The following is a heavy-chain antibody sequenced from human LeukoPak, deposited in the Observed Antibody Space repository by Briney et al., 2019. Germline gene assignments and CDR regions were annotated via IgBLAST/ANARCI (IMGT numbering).Heavy chain of an antibody. CDR2: IFNSGST. D-gene: IGHD6-13*01. CDR1: GGSINSHY. Sequence: SETLSLTCSVSGGSINSHYWSWIRQPPGKRLEWIGYIFNSGSTNYNPSLRSRVTMSVGTSRDQFFLRLSSVTAADTAIYYCASRPAGTTWYGVFDYWSQGTLVTVSS. CDR3: ASRPAGTTWYGVFDY. V-gene: IGHV4-59*11. J-gene: IGHJ4*02.